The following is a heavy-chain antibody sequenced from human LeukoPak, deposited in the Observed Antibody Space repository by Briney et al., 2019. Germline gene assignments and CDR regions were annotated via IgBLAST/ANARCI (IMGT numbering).Heavy chain of an antibody. Sequence: GGSLRLSCAASGFTFSSYSMNWVRQAPGKGLEWVSSISSSSSCIYYADSVKGRFTISRDNAKNSLYLQMNSLRAEDTAVYYCARTDYYDSSGYPPPPHPFDYWGQGTLVTVSS. CDR3: ARTDYYDSSGYPPPPHPFDY. V-gene: IGHV3-21*01. CDR1: GFTFSSYS. J-gene: IGHJ4*02. CDR2: ISSSSSCI. D-gene: IGHD3-22*01.